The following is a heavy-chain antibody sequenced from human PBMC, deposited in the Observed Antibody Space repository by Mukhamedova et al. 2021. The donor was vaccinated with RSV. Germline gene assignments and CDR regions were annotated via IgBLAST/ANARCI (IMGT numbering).Heavy chain of an antibody. J-gene: IGHJ4*02. CDR1: YA. D-gene: IGHD5-18*01. Sequence: YAMHWVRQAPGKGLEWVAVISYDGSNKYYADSVKGRFTISRDNSKNTLYLQMNSLRAEDTAVYYCASDSGGYSYGWTYFDYWGQG. CDR3: ASDSGGYSYGWTYFDY. V-gene: IGHV3-30-3*01. CDR2: ISYDGSNK.